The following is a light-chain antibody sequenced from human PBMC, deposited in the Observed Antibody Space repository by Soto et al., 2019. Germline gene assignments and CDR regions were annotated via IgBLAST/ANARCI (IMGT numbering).Light chain of an antibody. CDR1: GSDVGGYKF. CDR3: SSYAGRSTFI. J-gene: IGLJ2*01. V-gene: IGLV2-23*02. Sequence: QSALTQPASVSGSPGQSITISCTGTGSDVGGYKFVSWYQHHPGKVPKLMIYETNKRPSGVSNRFSGSKSGSTASLTISGLQAEDEGDYYCSSYAGRSTFIFGGGTKLTVL. CDR2: ETN.